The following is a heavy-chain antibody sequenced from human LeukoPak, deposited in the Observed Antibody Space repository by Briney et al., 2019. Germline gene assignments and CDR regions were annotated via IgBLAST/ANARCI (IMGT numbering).Heavy chain of an antibody. V-gene: IGHV4-31*03. J-gene: IGHJ4*02. D-gene: IGHD1-26*01. CDR1: GGSISSGGYY. Sequence: SQTLSLTCTVSGGSISSGGYYWSWIRQHPGKGLEWIGYIYDSENTHYISSLKSRVTISVDTSKNQFSLKLSSVTAADTAVYYCAGGATVEYFDHWGQGTLVTVSS. CDR3: AGGATVEYFDH. CDR2: IYDSENT.